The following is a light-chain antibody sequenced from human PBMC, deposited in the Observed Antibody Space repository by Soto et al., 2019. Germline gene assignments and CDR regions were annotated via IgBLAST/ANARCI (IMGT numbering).Light chain of an antibody. CDR3: QQNGSSPLT. J-gene: IGKJ4*01. Sequence: ELVLTQSPGTLSLSPGEKATLSYRAGQSVSSSYLAWYQQKPGQAPRLLIYGASSRATGIPDRFSGSGSGTDFTLTISRLEPEDFAVYYCQQNGSSPLTFGGGSRWIS. CDR1: QSVSSSY. V-gene: IGKV3-20*01. CDR2: GAS.